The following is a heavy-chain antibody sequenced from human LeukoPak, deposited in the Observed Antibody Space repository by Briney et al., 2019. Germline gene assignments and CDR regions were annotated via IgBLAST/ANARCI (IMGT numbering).Heavy chain of an antibody. CDR2: ISYTGTT. CDR3: ASPSGGRYRDDALDI. CDR1: GGSVSSGSYY. Sequence: PSETLSLTCTVSGGSVSSGSYYWRWIRQPPGKRLEGIGYISYTGTTNYNPSLRSQITISVDMSKNQISLKLNSVTAADTAVYHCASPSGGRYRDDALDIWGQGTMVTVSS. D-gene: IGHD3-10*01. J-gene: IGHJ3*02. V-gene: IGHV4-61*01.